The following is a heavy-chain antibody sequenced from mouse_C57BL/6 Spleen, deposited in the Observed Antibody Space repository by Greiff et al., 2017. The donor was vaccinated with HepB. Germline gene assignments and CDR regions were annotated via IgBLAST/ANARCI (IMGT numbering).Heavy chain of an antibody. Sequence: QVQLKQPGAELVKPGASVKLSCKASGYTFTSYWMHWVKQRPGQGLEWIGMIHPNSGSTNYNEKFKSKATLTVDKSSSTAYMQLSSLTSEDSAVYYCARVTTVKAYWGQGTLVTVSA. CDR2: IHPNSGST. CDR1: GYTFTSYW. J-gene: IGHJ3*01. CDR3: ARVTTVKAY. V-gene: IGHV1-64*01. D-gene: IGHD1-1*01.